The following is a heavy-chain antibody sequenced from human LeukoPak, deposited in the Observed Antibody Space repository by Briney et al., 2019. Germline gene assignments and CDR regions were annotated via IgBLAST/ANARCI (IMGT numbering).Heavy chain of an antibody. Sequence: PGGSLRLSCSASGPTFPSYALHWVRQAPGKGLEYVSAISTTGSRTYYADSVKGRFTISRDNSKSTMYLQMISLRPEDTAVYYCVTAYCSSTNCYGPEYWGRGALVTVSS. CDR1: GPTFPSYA. CDR2: ISTTGSRT. D-gene: IGHD2-2*01. V-gene: IGHV3-64D*06. J-gene: IGHJ4*02. CDR3: VTAYCSSTNCYGPEY.